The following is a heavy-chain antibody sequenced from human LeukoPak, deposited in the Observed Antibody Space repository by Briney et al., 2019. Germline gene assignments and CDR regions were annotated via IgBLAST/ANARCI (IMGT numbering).Heavy chain of an antibody. Sequence: GGSLRLSCAASGFTFSSYWMSWVRQAPGKGLEWVANIKQDGSEEYYVDSVKGRFTISRDNAKNSLYLQMNSLRAEDTAVYYCARLDYGDYNYYFDYWGQGTLVTVSS. CDR2: IKQDGSEE. D-gene: IGHD4-17*01. V-gene: IGHV3-7*04. CDR1: GFTFSSYW. CDR3: ARLDYGDYNYYFDY. J-gene: IGHJ4*02.